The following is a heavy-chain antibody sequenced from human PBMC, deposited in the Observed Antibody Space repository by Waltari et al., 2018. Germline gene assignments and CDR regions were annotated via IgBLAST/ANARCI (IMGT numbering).Heavy chain of an antibody. Sequence: EVQLVESGGGLVQPGGSLRLSCAASGFTFSSYSMNWVSKAPGKGLEWVSYISSSSSTIYYADSVKGRFTISRDNAKNSLYLQMNSLRAEDTAVYYCARGNYYDSSGYLGHWGQGTLVTVSS. CDR2: ISSSSSTI. J-gene: IGHJ4*02. V-gene: IGHV3-48*01. CDR3: ARGNYYDSSGYLGH. CDR1: GFTFSSYS. D-gene: IGHD3-22*01.